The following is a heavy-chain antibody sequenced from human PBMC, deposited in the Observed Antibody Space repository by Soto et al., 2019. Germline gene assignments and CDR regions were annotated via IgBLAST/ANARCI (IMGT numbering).Heavy chain of an antibody. D-gene: IGHD6-19*01. CDR1: GFTVSSNY. Sequence: GGSLRLSCAASGFTVSSNYMSWVRQAPGKGLEWVSVIYSGGSTYYADSVKGRFTISRDNSKNTLYLQMNSLRAEDTAVYYCARDGEAGTQGAFDIWGQGTMVTVSS. J-gene: IGHJ3*02. CDR3: ARDGEAGTQGAFDI. CDR2: IYSGGST. V-gene: IGHV3-66*01.